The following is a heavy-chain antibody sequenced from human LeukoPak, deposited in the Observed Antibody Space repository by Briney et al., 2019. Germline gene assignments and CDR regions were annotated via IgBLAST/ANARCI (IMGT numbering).Heavy chain of an antibody. D-gene: IGHD6-19*01. Sequence: PGRSLRLSCAASGFTFSSYVMHWVRQAPGKGLEWVAVISYDGSNKYYADSVKGRFTISRDNSKNTLYLQMNSLRAEDTAVYYCASDPGYSSGWLDYWGQGTLVTVSS. CDR1: GFTFSSYV. CDR3: ASDPGYSSGWLDY. V-gene: IGHV3-30*04. CDR2: ISYDGSNK. J-gene: IGHJ4*02.